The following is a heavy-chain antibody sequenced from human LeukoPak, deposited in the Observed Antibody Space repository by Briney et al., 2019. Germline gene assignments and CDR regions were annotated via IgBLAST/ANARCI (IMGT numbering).Heavy chain of an antibody. Sequence: ASVKVSCKASGYTFTSYYMHWVRQAPGQGLGWMGIINPSGGSTSYAQKFQGRVTMTRDTSTSTVYMELSSLRSEDTAVYYCARDREFLSGRWPLDYWGQGTLVTVSS. D-gene: IGHD3-10*01. V-gene: IGHV1-46*01. CDR1: GYTFTSYY. J-gene: IGHJ4*02. CDR2: INPSGGST. CDR3: ARDREFLSGRWPLDY.